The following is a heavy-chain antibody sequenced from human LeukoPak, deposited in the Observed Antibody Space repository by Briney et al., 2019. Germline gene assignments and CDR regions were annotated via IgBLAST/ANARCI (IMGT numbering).Heavy chain of an antibody. Sequence: GGSLRLSCAASGFNFSSYWMHWVRQTPGRGLMWVSRINSDGSSTTYADSVKGRFTISRDNAKNTLYLQMNSLRAEDTAVYYCARPMSVAAAWFDPWGQGTLVTVSS. D-gene: IGHD6-13*01. V-gene: IGHV3-74*01. CDR2: INSDGSST. CDR3: ARPMSVAAAWFDP. CDR1: GFNFSSYW. J-gene: IGHJ5*02.